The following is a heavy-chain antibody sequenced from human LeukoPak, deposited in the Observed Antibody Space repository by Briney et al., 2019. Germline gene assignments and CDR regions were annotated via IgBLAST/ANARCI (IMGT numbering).Heavy chain of an antibody. J-gene: IGHJ6*03. CDR1: GYTFTGYY. Sequence: ASVKVSCKASGYTFTGYYMHWVRQAPGQGLEWMGWINPNSGGTNYAQKFQGRVTITRNTSISTAYMELSSLRSEDTAVYYCARGNYYYYYMDVWGKGTTVTVSS. CDR2: INPNSGGT. V-gene: IGHV1-2*02. CDR3: ARGNYYYYYMDV.